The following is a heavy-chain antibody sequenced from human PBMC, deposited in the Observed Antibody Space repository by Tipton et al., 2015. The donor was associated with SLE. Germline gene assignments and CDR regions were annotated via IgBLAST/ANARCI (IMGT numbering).Heavy chain of an antibody. CDR1: GGSFTGYS. CDR2: IGHDGTP. V-gene: IGHV4-34*01. CDR3: ARGVAGYFYYCYMDV. J-gene: IGHJ6*03. Sequence: LRLSCALSGGSFTGYSWNWIRQTPGKGLEWIGAIGHDGTPTYNPSLKSRGTFSLDTSKNQFSLRLSSVTAADTAVYYCARGVAGYFYYCYMDVWGKGTTVT.